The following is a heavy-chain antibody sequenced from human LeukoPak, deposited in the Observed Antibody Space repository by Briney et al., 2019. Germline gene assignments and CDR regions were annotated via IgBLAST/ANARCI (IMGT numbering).Heavy chain of an antibody. CDR1: GFTFNSYA. D-gene: IGHD6-19*01. V-gene: IGHV3-23*01. CDR3: ARGRGQQWLVPFDP. Sequence: PGGSLRLSCEASGFTFNSYAMAWVRQAPGKGLEWVSSVFGSGETHYTDSVKGRFTISRDNSKNTVYLQMNSLRAEDTAIYYCARGRGQQWLVPFDPWGQGTLVTVSS. J-gene: IGHJ5*02. CDR2: VFGSGET.